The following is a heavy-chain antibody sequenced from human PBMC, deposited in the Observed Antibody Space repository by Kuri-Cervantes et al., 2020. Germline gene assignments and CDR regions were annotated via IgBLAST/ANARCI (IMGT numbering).Heavy chain of an antibody. CDR2: ISGSGDNT. CDR1: GFTFSSFA. Sequence: GESLKISCAASGFTFSSFAMTWVRQAPGKGLEWVSGISGSGDNTYYADFVKGRFTISRDNSKNTLYLQMNNLRAEDTAVYYCAKDRGITIFGVSSFYYWGQGTLVTVSS. CDR3: AKDRGITIFGVSSFYY. V-gene: IGHV3-23*01. J-gene: IGHJ4*02. D-gene: IGHD3-3*01.